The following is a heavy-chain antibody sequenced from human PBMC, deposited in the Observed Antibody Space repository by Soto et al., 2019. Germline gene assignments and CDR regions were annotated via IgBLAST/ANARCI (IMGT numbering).Heavy chain of an antibody. D-gene: IGHD3-22*01. CDR1: GGSISSGDYY. Sequence: PSETLSLTWTVSGGSISSGDYYWSWIRQPPGKGLEWIGYIYYSGSTYYNPSLKSRVTISVDTSKNQFSLKLSSVTAADTAVYYCARDNYDSSGYKIRAFDYWGQGTLVTVSS. V-gene: IGHV4-30-4*01. CDR3: ARDNYDSSGYKIRAFDY. CDR2: IYYSGST. J-gene: IGHJ4*02.